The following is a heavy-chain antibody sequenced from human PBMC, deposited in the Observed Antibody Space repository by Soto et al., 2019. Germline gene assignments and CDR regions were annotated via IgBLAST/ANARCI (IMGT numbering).Heavy chain of an antibody. D-gene: IGHD4-17*01. CDR2: ISYDGSNK. CDR1: GFVFISYA. Sequence: PWGSLRLSCAASGFVFISYAIYCFRHSPGKWLEWVAVISYDGSNKYYADSVKGRFTISRDNSKNTLYLQMNSLRAEDTAVYYCARDGYGDKNWFDPWGQGTLVTVSS. CDR3: ARDGYGDKNWFDP. J-gene: IGHJ5*02. V-gene: IGHV3-30-3*01.